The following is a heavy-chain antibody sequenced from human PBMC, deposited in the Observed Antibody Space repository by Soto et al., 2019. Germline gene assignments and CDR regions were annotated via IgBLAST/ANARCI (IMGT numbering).Heavy chain of an antibody. J-gene: IGHJ4*02. CDR2: IKKDGSEK. Sequence: GGSLRLSCAASGFTFNNYWMSWVRQAPGKGLEWVAKIKKDGSEKYYPDSVKGRFTISRDNAKNSVYLQMNNLRVEDTGVYYCARAIRWGPGTLVTVSS. V-gene: IGHV3-7*04. CDR3: ARAIR. D-gene: IGHD3-3*01. CDR1: GFTFNNYW.